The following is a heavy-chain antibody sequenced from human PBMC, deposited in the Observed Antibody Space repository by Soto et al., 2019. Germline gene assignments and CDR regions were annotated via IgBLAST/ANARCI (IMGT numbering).Heavy chain of an antibody. CDR3: ARGMGYYSYYGMDV. CDR1: GFTFSSYG. Sequence: QVQLVESGGGVVQPGRSLRLSCAASGFTFSSYGMHWVRQAPGKGLEWVAVIWYDGSNKYYADSVKGRFTISRDNSKNTLYLQMNSLRAEVTAVYYCARGMGYYSYYGMDVWGQGTTVTVSS. V-gene: IGHV3-33*01. CDR2: IWYDGSNK. J-gene: IGHJ6*02.